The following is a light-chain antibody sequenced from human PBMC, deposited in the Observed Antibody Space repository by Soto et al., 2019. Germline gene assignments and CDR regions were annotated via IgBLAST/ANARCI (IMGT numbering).Light chain of an antibody. CDR3: QPSGDSPRS. V-gene: IGKV3-20*01. Sequence: MVLMQSPGTLSWSPGERATGSCRASLSLSPDYLAYYPPVPGQAPMLLFYHASRRPTGTPDRLSVSPSGTDLTLTLSRLEPEDGAVHDCQPSGDSPRSFAQVTKVDI. J-gene: IGKJ1*01. CDR2: HAS. CDR1: LSLSPDY.